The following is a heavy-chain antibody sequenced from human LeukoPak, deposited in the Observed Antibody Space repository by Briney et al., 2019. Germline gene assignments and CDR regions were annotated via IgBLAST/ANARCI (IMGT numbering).Heavy chain of an antibody. CDR2: INPNSGGT. J-gene: IGHJ5*02. D-gene: IGHD2-21*01. CDR3: ARGVVVIAMNWLDP. Sequence: ASVKVSCKASGYTFTGYYMHWVRQAPGQGLEWMGWINPNSGGTNYAQKFQGRVTMTRDTSTSPAYMELSRLRSDDTAVYYCARGVVVIAMNWLDPWGQGTLVTVSS. V-gene: IGHV1-2*02. CDR1: GYTFTGYY.